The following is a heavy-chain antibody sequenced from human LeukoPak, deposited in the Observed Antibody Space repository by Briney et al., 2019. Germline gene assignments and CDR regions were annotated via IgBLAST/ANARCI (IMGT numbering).Heavy chain of an antibody. CDR1: GFTFSSYA. CDR3: ARGSDFWSGYYNDY. Sequence: GGSLRLSCAASGFTFSSYAMSWVRQAPGKGLEWVSAISGSGGSTYYADSVKGRFTISRDNSKNTLYLQMNSLRAEDTAVYYCARGSDFWSGYYNDYWGQGTLVTVSS. D-gene: IGHD3-3*01. J-gene: IGHJ4*02. V-gene: IGHV3-23*01. CDR2: ISGSGGST.